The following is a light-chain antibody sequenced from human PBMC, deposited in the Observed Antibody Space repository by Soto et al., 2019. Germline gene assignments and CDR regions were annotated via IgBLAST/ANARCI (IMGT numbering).Light chain of an antibody. CDR2: GAS. CDR3: QQYGSSPIT. Sequence: EVVLTQSPGTLSLSPGERATLSCRASQSGASSLLAWYQQKPGQAPRLLIYGASSRATGSTDRFSGSGSGTDVTLTISRLDPEDFAVYYCQQYGSSPITFGQGTRLEIK. V-gene: IGKV3-20*01. J-gene: IGKJ5*01. CDR1: QSGASSL.